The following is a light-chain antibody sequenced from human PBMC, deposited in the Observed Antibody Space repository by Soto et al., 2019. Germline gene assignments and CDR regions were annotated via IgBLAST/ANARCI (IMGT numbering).Light chain of an antibody. J-gene: IGKJ2*01. Sequence: EIVLTQSPGTLSLSPGTRATLSCRASQSLSSNFLAWYQQKPGQAPRLLIYGSSSRATGIPDRFSGSGSGTDFTLTISRLEPEDFAVYYCQQYGSSPGTFGQGTKVEI. CDR3: QQYGSSPGT. CDR1: QSLSSNF. V-gene: IGKV3-20*01. CDR2: GSS.